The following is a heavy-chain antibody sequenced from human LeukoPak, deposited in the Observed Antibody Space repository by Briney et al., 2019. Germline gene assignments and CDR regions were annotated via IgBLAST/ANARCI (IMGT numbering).Heavy chain of an antibody. CDR1: GYSFTSYW. V-gene: IGHV5-51*01. CDR2: IYPGDFDT. Sequence: ESLKISCKGSGYSFTSYWIGWVRQMPGKGLEWMGIIYPGDFDTRYSPSFQGQVTISADKSINTAYLQWSSLKASDTAIYYCARQFSGHDRDYWGQGTLVTVSS. J-gene: IGHJ4*02. CDR3: ARQFSGHDRDY. D-gene: IGHD5-12*01.